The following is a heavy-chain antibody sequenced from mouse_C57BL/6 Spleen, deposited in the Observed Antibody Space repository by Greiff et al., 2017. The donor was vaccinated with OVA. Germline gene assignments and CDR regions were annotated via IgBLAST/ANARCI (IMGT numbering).Heavy chain of an antibody. CDR2: IYPGDGDT. J-gene: IGHJ4*01. Sequence: VKLVESGAELVKPGASVKISCKASGYAFSSYWMNWVKQRPGKGLEWIGQIYPGDGDTNYNGKFKGKATLTADKSSSTAYMQLSSLTSEDSAVYCCARGDYYGSIYAMDYWGQGTSVTVSS. V-gene: IGHV1-80*01. D-gene: IGHD1-1*01. CDR1: GYAFSSYW. CDR3: ARGDYYGSIYAMDY.